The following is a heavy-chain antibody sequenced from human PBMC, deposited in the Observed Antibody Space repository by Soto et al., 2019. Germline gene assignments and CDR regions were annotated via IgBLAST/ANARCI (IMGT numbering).Heavy chain of an antibody. J-gene: IGHJ4*02. CDR1: GGSISSSSYY. CDR3: ARRDSSGWYGKNDY. Sequence: QLQLQESGPGLVKPSETLSLTCTVSGGSISSSSYYWGWIRQPPGKGLEWIGSIYYSGSTYYNPSLKSRVTISVDTSKNQFSLKLSSVTAADTAVYYCARRDSSGWYGKNDYWGQGTLVTVSS. D-gene: IGHD6-19*01. CDR2: IYYSGST. V-gene: IGHV4-39*01.